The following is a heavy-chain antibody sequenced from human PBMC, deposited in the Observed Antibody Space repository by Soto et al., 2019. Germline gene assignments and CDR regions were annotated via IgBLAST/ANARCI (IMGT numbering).Heavy chain of an antibody. Sequence: SETLSLTCAVSGGSISSSNWWSWVRQPPGKGLEWIGEIYHSGSTNYNPSLKSRVTISVDKSKNQFSLKLSSVTAADTAVYYCARNPVGATKRYYYYGMGVWGQGTTVTVSS. D-gene: IGHD1-26*01. CDR3: ARNPVGATKRYYYYGMGV. CDR2: IYHSGST. CDR1: GGSISSSNW. J-gene: IGHJ6*02. V-gene: IGHV4-4*02.